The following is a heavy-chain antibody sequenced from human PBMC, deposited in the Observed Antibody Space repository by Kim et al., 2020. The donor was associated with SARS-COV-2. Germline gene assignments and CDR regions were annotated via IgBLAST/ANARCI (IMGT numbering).Heavy chain of an antibody. CDR2: INNDGSNK. CDR1: GFTFNRYW. D-gene: IGHD3-22*01. J-gene: IGHJ4*02. Sequence: GGSLRLSCVASGFTFNRYWMHWVRQGPGKGLEWVAGINNDGSNKNYADSVKGRFTISRDNAKNTLYLQMNSLRVEDTAVYYCARRYYDSSGVYFFDYWGQGTLVTVSS. V-gene: IGHV3-74*01. CDR3: ARRYYDSSGVYFFDY.